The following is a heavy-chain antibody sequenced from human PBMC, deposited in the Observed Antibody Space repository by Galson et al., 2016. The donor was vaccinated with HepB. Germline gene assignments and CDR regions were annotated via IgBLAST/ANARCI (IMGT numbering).Heavy chain of an antibody. CDR2: IKEDGAGK. CDR1: GFTFSDYW. J-gene: IGHJ6*04. Sequence: SLRLSCAVSGFTFSDYWMSWVRQTPGTGLEWVANIKEDGAGKYYVDSVKGRFTISRDNAKNSLYLQMNSLRAEDTAVYYCARILDYGDYAMDVWGEGTTVTVSS. D-gene: IGHD4-17*01. CDR3: ARILDYGDYAMDV. V-gene: IGHV3-7*01.